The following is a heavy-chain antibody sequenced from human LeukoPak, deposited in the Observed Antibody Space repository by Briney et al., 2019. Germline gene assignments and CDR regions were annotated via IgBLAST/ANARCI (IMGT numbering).Heavy chain of an antibody. V-gene: IGHV1-2*02. D-gene: IGHD5-24*01. J-gene: IGHJ4*02. CDR3: ARAMSGDVTDY. CDR1: GYTFIGYY. CDR2: ISANSGST. Sequence: ASVKVSFRASGYTFIGYYIYWMRQAPGQRREYMGWISANSGSTNYAENFQGRVSMTRDTSISTVYMELSRLRFDDTAVYYCARAMSGDVTDYWGQGTLVTVS.